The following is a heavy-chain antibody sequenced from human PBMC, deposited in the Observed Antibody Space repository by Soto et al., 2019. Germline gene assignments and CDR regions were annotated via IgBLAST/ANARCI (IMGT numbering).Heavy chain of an antibody. Sequence: QVQLVQSGAEVKKPGSSVKVSCKVSGGTFSSYAISWVRQAPGQGLEWMGGIIPIFDTTNYAQSLQGRVTITADESTRNAYMELDSLRSEDTAIYYCATPISTSTSPGNPYSGMDVWGQGTTVTVSS. CDR1: GGTFSSYA. J-gene: IGHJ6*02. CDR2: IIPIFDTT. CDR3: ATPISTSTSPGNPYSGMDV. D-gene: IGHD1-1*01. V-gene: IGHV1-69*01.